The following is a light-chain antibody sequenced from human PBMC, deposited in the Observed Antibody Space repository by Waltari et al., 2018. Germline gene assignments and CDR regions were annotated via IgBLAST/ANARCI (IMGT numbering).Light chain of an antibody. J-gene: IGKJ2*01. Sequence: RARERAGNNFLAGYHQKPGQTPRLLIYGASSRATGIPDRFSGSGSGTDFILIISRLEPEDSGVYFCQQYSSSVMYTFGQGTKLEI. CDR2: GAS. CDR1: ERAGNNF. CDR3: QQYSSSVMYT. V-gene: IGKV3-20*01.